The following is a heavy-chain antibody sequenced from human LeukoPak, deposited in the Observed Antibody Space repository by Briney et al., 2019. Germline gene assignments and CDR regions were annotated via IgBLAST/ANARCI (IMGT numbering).Heavy chain of an antibody. CDR2: IRSSSSSYI. CDR3: ARFGVVPAAIRDY. J-gene: IGHJ4*02. CDR1: GFMFSDYA. D-gene: IGHD2-2*02. V-gene: IGHV3-21*01. Sequence: GGSLRLSCVASGFMFSDYAMSWVRQAPGKGLEWVSSIRSSSSSYIYYADSVKGRFTISRDNAKNSLYLQMNSLRAEDTAVYYCARFGVVPAAIRDYWGQGTLVTVSS.